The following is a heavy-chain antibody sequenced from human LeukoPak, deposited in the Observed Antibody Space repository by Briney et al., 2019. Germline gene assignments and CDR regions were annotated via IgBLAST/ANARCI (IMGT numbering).Heavy chain of an antibody. D-gene: IGHD6-13*01. CDR1: GGSISSGGYY. J-gene: IGHJ4*02. CDR2: IYYSGST. V-gene: IGHV4-31*03. Sequence: SQTLSLTCTVSGGSISSGGYYWSWIRQHPGKGLEWIGYIYYSGSTYYNPSLKSRVTISVDTSKNQFSLKLSSVTAADTAVCYCARVTSSSWYLLDYWGQGTLVTVSS. CDR3: ARVTSSSWYLLDY.